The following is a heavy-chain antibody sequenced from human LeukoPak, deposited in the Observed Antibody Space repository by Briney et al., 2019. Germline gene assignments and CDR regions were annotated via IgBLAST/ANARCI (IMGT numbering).Heavy chain of an antibody. D-gene: IGHD3-16*01. J-gene: IGHJ4*02. CDR2: IYYSGST. CDR3: ARASGYGPFDY. Sequence: DPSETLSLTCTVSGGSISSYYWSWIRQPPGKGLEWIGYIYYSGSTNYNPSLKSRVTISVDTSKNQFSLKLSSVTAADTAVYYCARASGYGPFDYWGQGTLVTVSS. V-gene: IGHV4-59*01. CDR1: GGSISSYY.